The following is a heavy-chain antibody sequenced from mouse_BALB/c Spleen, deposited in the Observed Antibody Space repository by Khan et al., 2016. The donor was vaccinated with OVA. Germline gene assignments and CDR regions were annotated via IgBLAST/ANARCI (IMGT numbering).Heavy chain of an antibody. CDR3: EREDDYCRSGYGMDY. CDR1: GYTFTSYW. J-gene: IGHJ4*01. Sequence: QVQLQQSGDELAKPGASVKLSCKASGYTFTSYWINWIKQRPGQGLEWIGCIGPGSSNTDYNHMFKDKATLTADTSSNTAYMQLSSLSSEDSAVYFCEREDDYCRSGYGMDYWGQGTLVTVSA. CDR2: IGPGSSNT. D-gene: IGHD2-4*01. V-gene: IGHV1-7*01.